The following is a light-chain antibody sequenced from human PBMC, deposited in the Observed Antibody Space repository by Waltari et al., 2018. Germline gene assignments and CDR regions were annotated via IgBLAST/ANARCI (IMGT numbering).Light chain of an antibody. Sequence: EIVLTQSPGSLSSSPWERVTLSCRTSQSVSRALAWYQQKPGQAPRLLIFGASNRATGIPDRFSGSGSETDFSLTISRLEPEDFAVHYCQHYVRLPATFGRGTKMEIK. CDR3: QHYVRLPAT. CDR2: GAS. V-gene: IGKV3-20*01. CDR1: QSVSRA. J-gene: IGKJ1*01.